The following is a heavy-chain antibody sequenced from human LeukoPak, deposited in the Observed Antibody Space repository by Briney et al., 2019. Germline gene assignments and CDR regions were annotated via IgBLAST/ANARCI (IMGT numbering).Heavy chain of an antibody. V-gene: IGHV3-23*01. Sequence: GASLRLSCAASGFTFSSYAMSWVRQAPGKGLEWVSAISGSGGSTYYADSVKGRFTISRDNSKNTLYLQMNSLRAEDTAVYYCAKDLDCSSLSCDRDYWGQGTLVTVCS. J-gene: IGHJ4*02. CDR3: AKDLDCSSLSCDRDY. CDR2: ISGSGGST. CDR1: GFTFSSYA. D-gene: IGHD2-2*02.